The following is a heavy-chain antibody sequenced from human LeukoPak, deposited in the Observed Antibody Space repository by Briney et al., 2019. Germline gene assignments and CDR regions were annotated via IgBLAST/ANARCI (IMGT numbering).Heavy chain of an antibody. J-gene: IGHJ5*02. V-gene: IGHV3-21*04. Sequence: GGSLRLSCAASGFTFSSYSTNWVRQAPGKGLEWVSSISSSSRYIYYADSVKGRFTISRDNAKNSLYLQMNSLRAEDTAVYYCARATPIFVLRGAFNWFDPWGQGTLVTVSS. CDR3: ARATPIFVLRGAFNWFDP. D-gene: IGHD3-10*01. CDR2: ISSSSRYI. CDR1: GFTFSSYS.